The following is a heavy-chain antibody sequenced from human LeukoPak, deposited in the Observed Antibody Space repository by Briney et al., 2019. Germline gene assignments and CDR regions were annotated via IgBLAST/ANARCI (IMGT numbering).Heavy chain of an antibody. V-gene: IGHV3-13*01. CDR2: IGTAGDT. J-gene: IGHJ3*01. CDR1: EFSISIYD. CDR3: ARAPSRGERLRAFDV. Sequence: GGSLRLSCTASEFSISIYDLHWVRQVPGKGLEYVSTIGTAGDTYYAGSVRDRFFISRDVAKNSWYLQMITLRADDTAVYYCARAPSRGERLRAFDVWGQGTMVTVST. D-gene: IGHD1-26*01.